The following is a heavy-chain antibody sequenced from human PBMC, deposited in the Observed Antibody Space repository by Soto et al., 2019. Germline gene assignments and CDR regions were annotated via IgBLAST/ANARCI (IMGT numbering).Heavy chain of an antibody. V-gene: IGHV3-33*01. CDR3: ARDKSYFDWSDYYFDY. Sequence: GGSLRLSCAASGFTFSSYGMHWVRQAPGKGLEWVAVIWYDGSNKYYADSVKGRFTISRDNSKNTLYLQMNSLRAEDTAVYYCARDKSYFDWSDYYFDYWGQGTLVTVSS. D-gene: IGHD3-9*01. CDR2: IWYDGSNK. CDR1: GFTFSSYG. J-gene: IGHJ4*02.